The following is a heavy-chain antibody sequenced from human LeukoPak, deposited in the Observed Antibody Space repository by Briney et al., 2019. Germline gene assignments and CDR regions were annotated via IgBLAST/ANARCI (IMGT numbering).Heavy chain of an antibody. CDR2: IYNTVDV. V-gene: IGHV4-59*02. D-gene: IGHD3-22*01. Sequence: PSETLSLTCTVSGGSVIGSYWTWIRQSPGGSLQYIGYIYNTVDVNYSPSLKSRVTISIDMSRHQVSLRLNSVTAADTAIYYCARSRNYDTTGFNPTFYLDYWGQGALVTVAS. CDR3: ARSRNYDTTGFNPTFYLDY. CDR1: GGSVIGSY. J-gene: IGHJ4*02.